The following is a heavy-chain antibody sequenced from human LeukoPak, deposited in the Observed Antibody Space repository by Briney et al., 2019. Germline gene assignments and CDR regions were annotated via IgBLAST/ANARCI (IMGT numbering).Heavy chain of an antibody. CDR3: ARVRYYDSSGYSETYYFDY. J-gene: IGHJ4*02. Sequence: GGSLRLSCAASGFTFSDSGMNWVRQAPGKGLEWVSAISNSGDYTYYADSVKGRSTISRDNSRNTLYLQMNSLRAEDTAVYYCARVRYYDSSGYSETYYFDYWGQGTLVTVSS. D-gene: IGHD3-22*01. V-gene: IGHV3-23*01. CDR1: GFTFSDSG. CDR2: ISNSGDYT.